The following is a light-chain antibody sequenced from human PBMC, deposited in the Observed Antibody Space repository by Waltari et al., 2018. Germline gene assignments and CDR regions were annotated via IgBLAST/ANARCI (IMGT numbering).Light chain of an antibody. Sequence: QCALTQHASVTGAPGQSITISWSAVTGIGGNSDFVSWYQHHPGKVPKLLIYEVIKRPPDISYRFTASKSGNTASLSISGLQADDEADYYCCSYVQKDIWLFGRGTKVTVL. J-gene: IGLJ3*02. CDR3: CSYVQKDIWL. V-gene: IGLV2-23*02. CDR1: TGIGGNSDF. CDR2: EVI.